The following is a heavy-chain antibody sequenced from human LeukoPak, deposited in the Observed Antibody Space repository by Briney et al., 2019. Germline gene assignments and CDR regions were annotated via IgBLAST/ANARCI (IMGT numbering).Heavy chain of an antibody. CDR2: ISSGGSSM. CDR1: GFTFSSYE. Sequence: PGGSLRLSCAVSGFTFSSYEMNWVRQAPGKGLEWVSYISSGGSSMFYADSVKGRSTISRDNAKNSLYLQMNSLRAEDTAVYYCARDMTTVTTSSVSGYYFYGMDVWGQGTTVTVAS. J-gene: IGHJ6*02. D-gene: IGHD4-17*01. CDR3: ARDMTTVTTSSVSGYYFYGMDV. V-gene: IGHV3-48*03.